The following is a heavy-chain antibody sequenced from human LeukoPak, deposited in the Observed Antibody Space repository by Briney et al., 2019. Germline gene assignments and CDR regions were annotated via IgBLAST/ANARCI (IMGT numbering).Heavy chain of an antibody. CDR2: ISYGGSGE. CDR1: GSDFSNHY. J-gene: IGHJ3*02. CDR3: TRLQPYAFAI. V-gene: IGHV3-7*01. D-gene: IGHD4-11*01. Sequence: GGSLRLSCEASGSDFSNHYMSWVRQAPGKGLEWVAAISYGGSGEYYVDPVKGRFAISRDDAKNSLDLQMNSLRVEDTAVYYCTRLQPYAFAIWGQGTVVTVSA.